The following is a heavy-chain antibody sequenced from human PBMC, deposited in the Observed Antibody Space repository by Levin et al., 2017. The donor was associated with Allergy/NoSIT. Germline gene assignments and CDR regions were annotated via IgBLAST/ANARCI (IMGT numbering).Heavy chain of an antibody. CDR1: GFTVSTNY. CDR3: ARDKGVNFVY. Sequence: PGGSLRLSCAVSGFTVSTNYMSWVRQAPGKGLEWVSLIYSGGTTYYADSVKGRFTISRDNSKNTLYLQMNSLRAEDTAVYYCARDKGVNFVYWGQGTLVTVSS. V-gene: IGHV3-66*01. CDR2: IYSGGTT. D-gene: IGHD3-10*01. J-gene: IGHJ4*02.